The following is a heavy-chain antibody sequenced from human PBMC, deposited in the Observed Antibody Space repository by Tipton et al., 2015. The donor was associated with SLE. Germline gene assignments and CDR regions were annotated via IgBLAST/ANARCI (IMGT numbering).Heavy chain of an antibody. CDR2: INHGGST. D-gene: IGHD3-3*01. J-gene: IGHJ6*03. Sequence: LRLFCAVYGGSFSGYYWTWIRQPPGKGLEWIGEINHGGSTNYNPSLKSRVTMSVDTSKNQFSLKLSSVTAADTAVYYCARGPYYDFWSGHYYYYMDVWGKGTTVTVS. V-gene: IGHV4-34*01. CDR3: ARGPYYDFWSGHYYYYMDV. CDR1: GGSFSGYY.